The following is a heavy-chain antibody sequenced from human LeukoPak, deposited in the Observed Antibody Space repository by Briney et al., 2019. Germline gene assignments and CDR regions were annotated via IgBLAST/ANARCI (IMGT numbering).Heavy chain of an antibody. CDR2: LYSGGST. CDR3: ARVRDYYDSRGYYFEYFDH. Sequence: GGSLRLSCAASGFTVSRNYMSWVCQAPGEGLEWGSVLYSGGSTNYADSVKGRFTISRDNSKNTLYLQMNSLSAQDTAVYYCARVRDYYDSRGYYFEYFDHWGQGTLVTVSS. J-gene: IGHJ1*01. CDR1: GFTVSRNY. V-gene: IGHV3-53*01. D-gene: IGHD3-22*01.